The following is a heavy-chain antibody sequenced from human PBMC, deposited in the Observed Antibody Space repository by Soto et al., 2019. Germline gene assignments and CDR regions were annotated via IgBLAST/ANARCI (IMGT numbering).Heavy chain of an antibody. CDR2: IIPSPDIT. Sequence: QVQLVQSGPEVRKPGSSVQFYCKAPGGTFSTYIISWVRQAPGQGLECMGRIIPSPDITNYAQKFQCRVTVTADRSTCTAYMQLTSLNSEDTDVYYCARDRITTRGDAFDLWGQGPIVTASS. J-gene: IGHJ3*01. CDR1: GGTFSTYI. V-gene: IGHV1-69*08. CDR3: ARDRITTRGDAFDL. D-gene: IGHD3-3*01.